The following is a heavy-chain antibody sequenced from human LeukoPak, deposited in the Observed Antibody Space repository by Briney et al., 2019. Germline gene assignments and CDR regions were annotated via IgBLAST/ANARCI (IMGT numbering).Heavy chain of an antibody. CDR2: ISRGGGRT. D-gene: IGHD3-3*01. V-gene: IGHV3-20*04. Sequence: GGSLRLSCAASGFTSGFTFDDYGMNWVRQVPGKGLEWVSGISRGGGRTGYADSVQGRFTISRDNSRNSLHLQMNSLRVEDTAFYYCVKDSNYDFWSGYYKGFDNWGQGTLVTVSS. CDR3: VKDSNYDFWSGYYKGFDN. CDR1: GFTFDDYG. J-gene: IGHJ4*02.